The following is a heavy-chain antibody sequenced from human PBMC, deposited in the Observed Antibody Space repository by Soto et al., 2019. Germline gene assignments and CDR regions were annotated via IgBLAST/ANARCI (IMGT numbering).Heavy chain of an antibody. D-gene: IGHD3-10*01. Sequence: QVPLVQSGPEVKKPGASVTVSCKTSGYTPTNYDIGWVRQAPGQGLEWMGWISAYNGNRNSAQKLQGRLTMTTDTSTKNAYMELRSLRSDDTAVYFCAGDLYRRGTYCAFDNWGQGTLVTVSS. J-gene: IGHJ4*02. CDR3: AGDLYRRGTYCAFDN. V-gene: IGHV1-18*01. CDR1: GYTPTNYD. CDR2: ISAYNGNR.